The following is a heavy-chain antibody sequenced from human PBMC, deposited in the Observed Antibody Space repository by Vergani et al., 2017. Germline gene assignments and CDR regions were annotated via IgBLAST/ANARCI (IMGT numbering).Heavy chain of an antibody. Sequence: QVQLVQSGAEVKKPGSSVKVSCKASGGTFSSYAISWVRQAPGQGLEWMGRIIPILGIANYAQKFQGRVTITADKSTSTAYMELSSLRSEDTAVYYCARAPTESSGSYGPDFDYWGQGTLVTVSS. CDR3: ARAPTESSGSYGPDFDY. CDR2: IIPILGIA. D-gene: IGHD1-26*01. J-gene: IGHJ4*02. V-gene: IGHV1-69*04. CDR1: GGTFSSYA.